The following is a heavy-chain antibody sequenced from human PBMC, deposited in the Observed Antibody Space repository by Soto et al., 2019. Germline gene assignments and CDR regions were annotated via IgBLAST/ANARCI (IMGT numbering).Heavy chain of an antibody. Sequence: QVQLVESGGGVVQPGRSLRLSCAASGFTFSTAGMHWVRQAPGKGLEWVAVISYDGNYESYAESLKGRFTISRDNPKNTLYLQMNSLRAEDTAVYYCAQDYGAFPGIWGQGTLVTVSS. CDR3: AQDYGAFPGI. D-gene: IGHD2-8*01. CDR2: ISYDGNYE. J-gene: IGHJ4*02. V-gene: IGHV3-30*18. CDR1: GFTFSTAG.